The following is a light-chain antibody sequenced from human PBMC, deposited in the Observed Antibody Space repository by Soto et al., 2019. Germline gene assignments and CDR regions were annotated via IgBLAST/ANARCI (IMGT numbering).Light chain of an antibody. CDR3: GLFTSSATWV. CDR2: EVS. J-gene: IGLJ3*02. Sequence: QSALTQPASVSGSPGQSITISCTGTSSDVGGHNYVSWYQQHPGKAPKFMIFEVSNRPSGVSNRFSGSKSGNTASLTISGLQAEDEADYYCGLFTSSATWVFGGGTKLTVL. V-gene: IGLV2-14*01. CDR1: SSDVGGHNY.